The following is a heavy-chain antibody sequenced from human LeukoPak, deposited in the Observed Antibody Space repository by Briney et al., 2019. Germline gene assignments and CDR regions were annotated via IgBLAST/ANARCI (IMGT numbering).Heavy chain of an antibody. Sequence: GGSLRLSCAASGFTFSSYSMNWVRQAPGKGLEWVSSISSSSSYIYYADSVKGRFTISRDNAKNSLYLQMNSLRAEDTAVYYCARDSSRGRQQLVRGAYYYYYMDVWGKGTTVTVSS. CDR1: GFTFSSYS. V-gene: IGHV3-21*01. J-gene: IGHJ6*03. CDR2: ISSSSSYI. D-gene: IGHD6-13*01. CDR3: ARDSSRGRQQLVRGAYYYYYMDV.